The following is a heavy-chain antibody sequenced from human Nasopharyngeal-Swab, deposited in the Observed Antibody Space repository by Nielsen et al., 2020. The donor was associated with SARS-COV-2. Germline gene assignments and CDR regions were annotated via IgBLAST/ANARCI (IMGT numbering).Heavy chain of an antibody. J-gene: IGHJ6*03. Sequence: GASLKLSCATSGFTFRIYGMHWARQAPGKGLERVAVTSFDGSNKSYADSVKGRFTISKDYAQNTLYLHMNSLRAEDTAVYYCAKGLRVGSAYYFYYYMDVWGKGTTVTVSS. CDR1: GFTFRIYG. D-gene: IGHD1-26*01. CDR3: AKGLRVGSAYYFYYYMDV. CDR2: TSFDGSNK. V-gene: IGHV3-30*05.